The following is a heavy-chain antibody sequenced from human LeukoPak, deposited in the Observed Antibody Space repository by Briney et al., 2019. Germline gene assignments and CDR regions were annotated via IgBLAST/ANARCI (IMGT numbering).Heavy chain of an antibody. D-gene: IGHD5-12*01. CDR1: GGSISSYY. CDR2: IYYSGST. Sequence: SDTLSLTCTVSGGSISSYYWSWIRQAPGRGLEWIGYIYYSGSTNYNPSLKSRVTISVDTSKNQFSLKLSSVTAADTAVYYCARAGYAGGGDYWGQGTLVTVSS. J-gene: IGHJ4*02. V-gene: IGHV4-59*01. CDR3: ARAGYAGGGDY.